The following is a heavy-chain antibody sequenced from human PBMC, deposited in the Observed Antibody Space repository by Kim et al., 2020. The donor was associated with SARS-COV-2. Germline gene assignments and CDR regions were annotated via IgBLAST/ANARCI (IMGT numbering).Heavy chain of an antibody. CDR2: ET. Sequence: ETIYAQKFQGRVTMTEDTSTDTAYMELSSLRSEDTAVYYCETVQGLTRDYWGQGTLVTVSS. V-gene: IGHV1-24*01. CDR3: ETVQGLTRDY. D-gene: IGHD3-16*01. J-gene: IGHJ4*02.